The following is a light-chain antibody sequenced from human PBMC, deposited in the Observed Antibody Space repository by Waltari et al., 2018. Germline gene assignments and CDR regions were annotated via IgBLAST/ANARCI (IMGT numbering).Light chain of an antibody. CDR2: KNN. J-gene: IGLJ3*02. Sequence: QSVLTQPPSASGTPGQGVIISCSGSNSNIGSQNLYWYQHLPGTAPKLLIYKNNRRPPGFRERFSGSKSGTSASLAIGGLLSEDEADYYCAAWDDSLRGRVFGGGTKLTVL. CDR1: NSNIGSQN. V-gene: IGLV1-47*01. CDR3: AAWDDSLRGRV.